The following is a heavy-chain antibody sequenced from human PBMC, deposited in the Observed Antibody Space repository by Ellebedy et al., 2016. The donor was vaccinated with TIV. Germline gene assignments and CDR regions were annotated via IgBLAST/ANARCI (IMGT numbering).Heavy chain of an antibody. D-gene: IGHD1-26*01. CDR3: ARDLIVGATGGSD. Sequence: AASVQVSCKASGYTFTSYYMHWVRQSPGQGLEWMGIINPSGGSTSYAQKFQGRVTMTRDTSTSTVYMELSSLRSEDTAVYYCARDLIVGATGGSDWGQGTLVTVSS. V-gene: IGHV1-46*01. J-gene: IGHJ4*02. CDR1: GYTFTSYY. CDR2: INPSGGST.